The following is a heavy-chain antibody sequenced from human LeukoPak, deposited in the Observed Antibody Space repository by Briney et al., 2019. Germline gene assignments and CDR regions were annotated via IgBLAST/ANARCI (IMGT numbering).Heavy chain of an antibody. V-gene: IGHV4-38-2*02. J-gene: IGHJ5*02. D-gene: IGHD3-10*01. Sequence: PSETLSLTCAVSGYSISSGYYWGWIRQPPGKGLEWIGSIYHSGSTYYNPSLKSRVTISVDTSKNQFSLKLSSVTAADTAVYYCARDRVGRFGELYFWFDPWGQGTLVTVSS. CDR3: ARDRVGRFGELYFWFDP. CDR1: GYSISSGYY. CDR2: IYHSGST.